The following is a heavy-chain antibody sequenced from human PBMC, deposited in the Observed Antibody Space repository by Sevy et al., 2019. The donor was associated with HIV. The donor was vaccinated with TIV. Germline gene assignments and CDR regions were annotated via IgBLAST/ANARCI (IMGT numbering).Heavy chain of an antibody. CDR2: FDPEDGET. D-gene: IGHD1-1*01. CDR3: ATDASRTTGSHDAFDI. V-gene: IGHV1-24*01. Sequence: ASVKFSCKVSGYTLTELSMHWVRQAPGKGLEWMGGFDPEDGETIYAQKFQGRVTMTEDTSTDTAYMELSSLRSEDTAVYYCATDASRTTGSHDAFDIWGQGTMVTVSS. CDR1: GYTLTELS. J-gene: IGHJ3*02.